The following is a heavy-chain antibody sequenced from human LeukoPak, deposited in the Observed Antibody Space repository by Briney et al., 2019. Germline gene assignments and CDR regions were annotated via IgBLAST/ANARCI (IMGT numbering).Heavy chain of an antibody. V-gene: IGHV3-30*18. CDR2: IAYDGSNK. CDR1: GFTFSTYG. D-gene: IGHD3-22*01. J-gene: IGHJ6*02. CDR3: AKGATKIVRGGMDV. Sequence: GGSLRLSCAASGFTFSTYGMHWVRQAPGKGLEWVAAIAYDGSNKYYGDSVKGRFTISRDNPKNTLYLQMNSLRAEDTAVYYCAKGATKIVRGGMDVWGQGTTVTVSS.